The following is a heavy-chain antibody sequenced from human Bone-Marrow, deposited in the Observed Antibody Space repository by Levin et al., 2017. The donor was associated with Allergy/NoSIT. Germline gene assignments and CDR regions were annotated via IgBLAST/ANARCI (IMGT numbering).Heavy chain of an antibody. CDR3: ATAGESGSYFDY. Sequence: GGSLRLSCAASGFTFSSYIMHWVRQAPGKGLEWVTVISSDGSNKHYADSVKGRFTISRDNSKNTLYLQMNSLRAEDTAVYYCATAGESGSYFDYWGQGTLVAVSS. CDR1: GFTFSSYI. J-gene: IGHJ4*02. D-gene: IGHD1-26*01. V-gene: IGHV3-30*04. CDR2: ISSDGSNK.